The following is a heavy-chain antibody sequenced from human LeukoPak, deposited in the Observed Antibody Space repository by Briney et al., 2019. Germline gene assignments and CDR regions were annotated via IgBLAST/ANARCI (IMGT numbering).Heavy chain of an antibody. V-gene: IGHV3-11*01. CDR3: ARDTNNGLDV. CDR2: ISSSGLTT. Sequence: GGSLRLSCAASGFTFNDYYINWIRQAPGKGLEWVSYISSSGLTTVYADSVKGRFTITRDNAHNFMSLQMNSVRPEDTAVYYCARDTNNGLDVWGRGTTVTVSS. CDR1: GFTFNDYY. D-gene: IGHD1-14*01. J-gene: IGHJ6*02.